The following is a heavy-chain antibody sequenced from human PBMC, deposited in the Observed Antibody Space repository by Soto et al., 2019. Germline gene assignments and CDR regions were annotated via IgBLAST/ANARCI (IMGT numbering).Heavy chain of an antibody. CDR3: ARDSVLGGLTMPDAFDI. CDR1: GGSISSGGYY. V-gene: IGHV4-31*03. Sequence: SSETLSLTCTVSGGSISSGGYYWSWIRQHPGKGLEWIGYIYYSGSTYYNPSLKSRVTISVDTSKNQFSLKLSSVTAADTAVYYCARDSVLGGLTMPDAFDIWGQGTMVTVSS. D-gene: IGHD2-2*01. J-gene: IGHJ3*02. CDR2: IYYSGST.